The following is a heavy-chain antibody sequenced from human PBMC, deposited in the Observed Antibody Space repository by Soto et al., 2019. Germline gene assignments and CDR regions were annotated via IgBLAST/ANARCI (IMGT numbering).Heavy chain of an antibody. CDR2: IKSKTDGGTT. V-gene: IGHV3-15*01. Sequence: GGSLRLSCAASGFTFSNAWMSWVRQAPGKGLEWVGRIKSKTDGGTTDYAAPVKGRFTISRDDSKNTLYLQMNSLKTEDTAVYYCTTGYCTNGVCYSTYYYYYMDVWGKGTTVTVS. CDR1: GFTFSNAW. D-gene: IGHD2-8*01. CDR3: TTGYCTNGVCYSTYYYYYMDV. J-gene: IGHJ6*03.